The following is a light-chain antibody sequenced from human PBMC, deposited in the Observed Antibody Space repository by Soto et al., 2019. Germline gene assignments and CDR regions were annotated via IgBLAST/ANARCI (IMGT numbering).Light chain of an antibody. Sequence: EIVLTQSPGTLSLSPGARATLSCRASQTVSSSYIAWFQQKPGQAPRLLIYAASSRATGIPDRFSGSWSGTVFTLTISRLEPEDFAVYYCQQYGSSPPLTFGGGTKVEIK. CDR1: QTVSSSY. J-gene: IGKJ4*01. V-gene: IGKV3-20*01. CDR3: QQYGSSPPLT. CDR2: AAS.